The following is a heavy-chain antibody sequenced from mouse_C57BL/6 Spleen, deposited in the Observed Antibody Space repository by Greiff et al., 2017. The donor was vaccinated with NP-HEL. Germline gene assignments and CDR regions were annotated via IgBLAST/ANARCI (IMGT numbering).Heavy chain of an antibody. D-gene: IGHD1-1*02. CDR1: GFTFSSYG. J-gene: IGHJ2*01. CDR2: ISSGGSYT. Sequence: EVQRVESGGDLVKPGGSLKLSCAASGFTFSSYGMSWVRQTPDKRLEWVATISSGGSYTYYPDSVKGRFTISRDNAKNTLYLQMSSLKSEDTAMYYCARLGGYYLDYWGQGNTLTVSS. CDR3: ARLGGYYLDY. V-gene: IGHV5-6*01.